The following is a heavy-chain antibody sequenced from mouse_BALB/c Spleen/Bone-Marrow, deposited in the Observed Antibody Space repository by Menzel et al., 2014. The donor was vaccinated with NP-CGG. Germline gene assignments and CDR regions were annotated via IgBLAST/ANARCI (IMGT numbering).Heavy chain of an antibody. Sequence: DVHLVESGGGLVQPGGSLRLSCTPSGFTFTDYYMSWVRPPPGKALEWLAFIRNKAYGYTTEYSASVRGRFTISRDNSQSILYLQMNTLRAEDSATYYCARFPMDYWGQGTSVTVSS. CDR3: ARFPMDY. CDR1: GFTFTDYY. J-gene: IGHJ4*01. V-gene: IGHV7-3*02. CDR2: IRNKAYGYTT.